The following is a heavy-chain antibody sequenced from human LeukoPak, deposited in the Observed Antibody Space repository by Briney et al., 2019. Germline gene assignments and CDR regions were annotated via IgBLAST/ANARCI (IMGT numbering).Heavy chain of an antibody. D-gene: IGHD2-2*01. Sequence: GGSLRLSCAASGFTFSSYSMNWVRQAPGKGLEWVSSISSSSSYIYYADSVKGRFTISRDNAKNSLYLQMNSLRAEDTAVYYCASTLVVVPAAIDYWGQGTLVTVSS. CDR1: GFTFSSYS. V-gene: IGHV3-21*01. CDR2: ISSSSSYI. J-gene: IGHJ4*02. CDR3: ASTLVVVPAAIDY.